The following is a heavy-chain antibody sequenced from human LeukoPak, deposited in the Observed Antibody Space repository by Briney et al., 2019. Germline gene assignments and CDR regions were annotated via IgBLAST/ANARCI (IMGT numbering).Heavy chain of an antibody. CDR2: IKPDGSSI. CDR3: ATLYAGSTDY. Sequence: PGGSLRLSCAASGFTFSSYSMNWVRQAPGKGLVWVARIKPDGSSISSADSVKGRFTISRDNAKNTLYLQMNSLRAEDTAVYYCATLYAGSTDYWGRGTLVTVSS. J-gene: IGHJ4*02. CDR1: GFTFSSYS. D-gene: IGHD2-8*01. V-gene: IGHV3-74*01.